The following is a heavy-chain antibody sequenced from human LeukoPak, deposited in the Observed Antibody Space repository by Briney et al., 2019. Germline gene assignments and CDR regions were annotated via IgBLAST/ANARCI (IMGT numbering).Heavy chain of an antibody. Sequence: TLSLTCTVSGGSISSGGYYWSWIRQHPGKGLEWIGYIYYSGSTSYNPSLKSRLTMSVDTSKNQFSLKLSSVTAADTAVYYCVRDGGYGSGSYYFDYWGQGTLVTVSS. CDR1: GGSISSGGYY. CDR2: IYYSGST. D-gene: IGHD3-10*01. CDR3: VRDGGYGSGSYYFDY. V-gene: IGHV4-31*03. J-gene: IGHJ4*02.